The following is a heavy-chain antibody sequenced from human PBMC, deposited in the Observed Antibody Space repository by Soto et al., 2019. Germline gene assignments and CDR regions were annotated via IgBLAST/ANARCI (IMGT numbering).Heavy chain of an antibody. CDR2: SSGSGGST. J-gene: IGHJ6*02. CDR3: AKPPTMVRGASTDYYYGMDV. D-gene: IGHD3-10*01. CDR1: GFTFSSYA. V-gene: IGHV3-23*01. Sequence: EVQLLESGGGLVQPGGSLRLSCAASGFTFSSYAMSWVRQAPGKGLEWVSASSGSGGSTYYADSVKGRFTISRDNSKNTLYLQMNSLRAEDTAVYYCAKPPTMVRGASTDYYYGMDVWGQGTTVTVSS.